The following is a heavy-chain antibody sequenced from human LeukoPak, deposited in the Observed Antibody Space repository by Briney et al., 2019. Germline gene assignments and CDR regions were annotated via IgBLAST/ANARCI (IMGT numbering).Heavy chain of an antibody. CDR3: ARRRTVTSGWFDP. V-gene: IGHV4-39*01. CDR2: IYYSGST. CDR1: GGSISSSSYY. Sequence: PSETLSLTCTVSGGSISSSSYYWGWIRQPPGKGLEWIGSIYYSGSTYYNPSLKSRVTISVDTSKNQFSLKLSSVTAADTAAYYCARRRTVTSGWFDPWGQGTLVTVSS. J-gene: IGHJ5*02. D-gene: IGHD4-11*01.